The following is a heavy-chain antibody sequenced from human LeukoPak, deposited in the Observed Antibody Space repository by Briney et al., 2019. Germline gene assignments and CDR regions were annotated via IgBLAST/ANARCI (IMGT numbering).Heavy chain of an antibody. Sequence: GGSLRLSCAASGFTFSSYSMNWVRQAPGKGLEWVSSISSSSSYIYYADSVKGRFTISRDNAKNSLYLQMNSLRAEDTAVYYCARMHSSSWYDFDYWGQGTLVTVSS. CDR2: ISSSSSYI. J-gene: IGHJ4*02. CDR1: GFTFSSYS. D-gene: IGHD6-13*01. V-gene: IGHV3-21*01. CDR3: ARMHSSSWYDFDY.